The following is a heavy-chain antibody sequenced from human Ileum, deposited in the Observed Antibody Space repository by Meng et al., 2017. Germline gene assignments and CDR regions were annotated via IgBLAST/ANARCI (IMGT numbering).Heavy chain of an antibody. Sequence: VQAGGGSGDAGVSLRPSLAAACFTFSDCYMSLSREPPGQGLECLASISLTSGSRYFAYSMERLCSICRNNAKNLYSLLMTILRVDEAAVYYCGRDHYSLNWFDPWGQGTLVTVSS. CDR2: ISLTSGSR. CDR1: CFTFSDCY. J-gene: IGHJ5*02. V-gene: IGHV3-11*04. CDR3: GRDHYSLNWFDP. D-gene: IGHD2/OR15-2a*01.